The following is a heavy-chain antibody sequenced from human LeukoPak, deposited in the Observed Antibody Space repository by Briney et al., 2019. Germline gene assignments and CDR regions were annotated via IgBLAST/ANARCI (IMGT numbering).Heavy chain of an antibody. CDR2: INNRGTYI. CDR1: GFTFSSYS. CDR3: AGPIIGGGFDY. J-gene: IGHJ4*02. D-gene: IGHD2-15*01. Sequence: GGSLRLSCAASGFTFSSYSMNWVRQAPGKGLEWVSSINNRGTYIYYADSVKGRFTISRDNTKNSLYLQMNSLRAEDTAVYYCAGPIIGGGFDYWGQGTLVTVSS. V-gene: IGHV3-21*01.